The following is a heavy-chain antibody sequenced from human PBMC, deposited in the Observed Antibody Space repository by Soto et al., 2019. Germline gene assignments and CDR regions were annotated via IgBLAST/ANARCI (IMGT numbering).Heavy chain of an antibody. Sequence: PSETLSLTCSVSGASINSEGYSWTWIRQHPGQGLEGIGFLFYSGSTSFNPSLKSRLTISIDTSKNQFSLKLNSVTAADTAVYDCARDPRKEKSSTGALDLWGQGLLVTVSS. D-gene: IGHD1-1*01. CDR1: GASINSEGYS. CDR2: LFYSGST. CDR3: ARDPRKEKSSTGALDL. V-gene: IGHV4-31*03. J-gene: IGHJ5*02.